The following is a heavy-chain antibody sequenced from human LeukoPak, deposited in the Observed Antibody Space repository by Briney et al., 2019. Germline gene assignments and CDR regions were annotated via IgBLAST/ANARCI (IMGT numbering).Heavy chain of an antibody. CDR3: ARDSYCSGGSCYSGY. CDR1: GFTFSSYG. Sequence: GGSLRLSCAASGFTFSSYGMHWVRQAPGKGLEWVAVISYDGSNKYYADSVKGRFTISRDNSKNTLYLQMNSLRAEDTAVYYCARDSYCSGGSCYSGYWGQGTLVTVSS. D-gene: IGHD2-15*01. V-gene: IGHV3-30*03. CDR2: ISYDGSNK. J-gene: IGHJ4*02.